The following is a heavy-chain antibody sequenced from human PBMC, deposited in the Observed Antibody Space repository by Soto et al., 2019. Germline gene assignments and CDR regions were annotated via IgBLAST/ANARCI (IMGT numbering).Heavy chain of an antibody. J-gene: IGHJ4*02. CDR1: GFTFDDYA. Sequence: EVQLVESGGGLVQPGRSLRLSCAASGFTFDDYAMHWVRQDPGKGLEWVSGISWNSGTIGYADSVKGRFTISRDNTKNSLYLQMNSLRAEDTALYYCAKDCAGTGTVTTPCARGQGTLVTVSS. CDR3: AKDCAGTGTVTTPCA. D-gene: IGHD4-17*01. V-gene: IGHV3-9*01. CDR2: ISWNSGTI.